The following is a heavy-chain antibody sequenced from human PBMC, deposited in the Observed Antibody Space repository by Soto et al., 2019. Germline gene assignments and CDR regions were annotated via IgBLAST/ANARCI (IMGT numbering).Heavy chain of an antibody. D-gene: IGHD4-4*01. CDR1: GYTFTGYY. V-gene: IGHV1-2*04. CDR3: ASGRSNYWAGYYYGMDV. J-gene: IGHJ6*02. Sequence: ASVKVSCKASGYTFTGYYMHWVRQAPGQGLEWMGWINPNSGGTNYAQKFQGWVTMTRDTSISTAYMELSRLRSDDTAVYYCASGRSNYWAGYYYGMDVWGQGTTVTVSS. CDR2: INPNSGGT.